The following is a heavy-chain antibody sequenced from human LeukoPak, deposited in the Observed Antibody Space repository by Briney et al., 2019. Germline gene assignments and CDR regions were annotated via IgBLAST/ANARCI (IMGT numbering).Heavy chain of an antibody. V-gene: IGHV4-34*01. D-gene: IGHD4-17*01. Sequence: KPSETLSLTCAVYGGSFSGYYWSWIRQPPGKGLEWIGEINHSGNTNYNPSLKSRVTISVDTSKNQFSLKLSSVTAADTAVYYCARVNGYGDYEVSYYMDVWGKGTTVTVSS. CDR2: INHSGNT. CDR1: GGSFSGYY. J-gene: IGHJ6*03. CDR3: ARVNGYGDYEVSYYMDV.